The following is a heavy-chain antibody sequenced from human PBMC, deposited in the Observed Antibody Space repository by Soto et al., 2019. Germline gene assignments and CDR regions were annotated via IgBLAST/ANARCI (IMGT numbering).Heavy chain of an antibody. Sequence: SETLSLTCAVYGGSFSGYYWTWIRQPPGTGLEWIGEINHSGSTNYNPSLKSRVTISVDRSKNQFSLKLSSVTAADTAVYYCASYYYDSSGYYYVPGVYWGQGTLVTVSS. CDR1: GGSFSGYY. D-gene: IGHD3-22*01. J-gene: IGHJ4*02. CDR2: INHSGST. V-gene: IGHV4-34*01. CDR3: ASYYYDSSGYYYVPGVY.